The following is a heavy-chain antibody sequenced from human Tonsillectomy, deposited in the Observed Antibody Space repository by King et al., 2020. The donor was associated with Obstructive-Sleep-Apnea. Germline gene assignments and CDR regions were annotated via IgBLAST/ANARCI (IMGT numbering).Heavy chain of an antibody. CDR3: ARHTPVDWFDP. V-gene: IGHV4-59*08. CDR2: IYYSGST. J-gene: IGHJ5*02. Sequence: VQLQESGPGLVKPSETLSLTCTVSGGSISSYYWSWLRQPPGKGLEWIGYIYYSGSTNYNPSLKSRVTISVDTSKNQFSLKLSSVTAADTAVYYCARHTPVDWFDPWGQGTLVTVSS. CDR1: GGSISSYY.